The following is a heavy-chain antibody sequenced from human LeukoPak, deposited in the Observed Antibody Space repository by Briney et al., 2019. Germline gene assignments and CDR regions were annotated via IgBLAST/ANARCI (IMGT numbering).Heavy chain of an antibody. V-gene: IGHV4-30-4*08. D-gene: IGHD4-11*01. CDR3: ARGETTVTDMDV. CDR2: IYYSGST. J-gene: IGHJ6*03. Sequence: SQTLSLTCTVSGGSISSGDYYWSWIRQPPGKGLEWIGYIYYSGSTYYNPSLKSRVTISVDTSKNQFSLKLSSVTAADTAAYYCARGETTVTDMDVWGKGTTVTVSS. CDR1: GGSISSGDYY.